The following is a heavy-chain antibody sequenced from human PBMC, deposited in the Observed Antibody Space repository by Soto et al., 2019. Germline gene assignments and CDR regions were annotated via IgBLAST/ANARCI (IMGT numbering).Heavy chain of an antibody. D-gene: IGHD5-12*01. CDR3: ARDQYSGFQFHY. J-gene: IGHJ4*02. Sequence: SETLSLTCTVSGGSITSGDYNWSWIRQHPGKGLEWIGYIYYSGSTYYNPSLKSRITISVDTSKNQFSLKLSSVTAADTAVYYCARDQYSGFQFHYWGQGTLVTVSS. CDR2: IYYSGST. CDR1: GGSITSGDYN. V-gene: IGHV4-31*03.